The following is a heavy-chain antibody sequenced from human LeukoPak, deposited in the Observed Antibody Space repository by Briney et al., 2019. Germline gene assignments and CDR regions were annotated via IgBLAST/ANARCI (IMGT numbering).Heavy chain of an antibody. CDR3: ARDPPGWFLESPYYFDY. J-gene: IGHJ4*02. D-gene: IGHD3-3*01. CDR2: IKQDGSEK. V-gene: IGHV3-7*01. CDR1: VYTFCSYW. Sequence: GGSLRLSCAASVYTFCSYWMSWVRKAPGKGLEWMANIKQDGSEKYYVDSVKGRFTISRDNAKNSLYLQMNSLRAEDTAVYYCARDPPGWFLESPYYFDYWGQGTLVTVSS.